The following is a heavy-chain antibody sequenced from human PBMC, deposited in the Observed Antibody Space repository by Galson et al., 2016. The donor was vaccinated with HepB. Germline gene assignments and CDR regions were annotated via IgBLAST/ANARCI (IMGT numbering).Heavy chain of an antibody. V-gene: IGHV4-34*01. J-gene: IGHJ1*01. CDR1: XXSFXXXY. D-gene: IGHD6-13*01. Sequence: ETXXXTCTVXXXSFXXXYXXXIRXXXGKGXXWVXXINHSGXXNYXSSLKSQVTISVDMSKSEVSLNLTSVTAADTAVYYCARGEYSSNWXXRYWGQGSLV. CDR3: ARGEYSSNWXXRY. CDR2: INHSGXX.